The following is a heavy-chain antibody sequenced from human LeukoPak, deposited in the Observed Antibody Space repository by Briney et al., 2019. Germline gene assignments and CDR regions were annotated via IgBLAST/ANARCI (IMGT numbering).Heavy chain of an antibody. CDR2: IYHSGST. Sequence: SETLSLTCAVSGYSISSGYYWGWIRQPPGKGLEWIGSIYHSGSTYYNPSLKSRVTISVDTSKNQFSLKLSSVTAADTAVYYCARRWFGEIDYWGQGTLVTVSP. D-gene: IGHD3-10*01. CDR3: ARRWFGEIDY. V-gene: IGHV4-38-2*01. J-gene: IGHJ4*02. CDR1: GYSISSGYY.